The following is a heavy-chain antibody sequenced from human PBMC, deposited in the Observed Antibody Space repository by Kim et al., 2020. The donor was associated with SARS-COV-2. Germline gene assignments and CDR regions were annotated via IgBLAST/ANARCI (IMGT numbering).Heavy chain of an antibody. D-gene: IGHD1-26*01. J-gene: IGHJ3*02. V-gene: IGHV3-23*01. CDR3: AKVVRGGYIGTDAFDI. CDR1: GFTFSRFA. CDR2: IGGSGGTT. Sequence: GGSLRLSCATSGFTFSRFAMNWFRQAPGKGLEWVSAIGGSGGTTYYAESVKDRFTISRDNSKNTVFLQMRSLRVEDTAVYYCAKVVRGGYIGTDAFDIWGHGEMVTVS.